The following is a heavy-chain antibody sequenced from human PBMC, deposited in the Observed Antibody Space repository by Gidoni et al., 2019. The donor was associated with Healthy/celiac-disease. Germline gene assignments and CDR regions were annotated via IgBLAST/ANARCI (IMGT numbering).Heavy chain of an antibody. V-gene: IGHV4-39*01. CDR3: ARHGTYCTNGVCYTPFDY. J-gene: IGHJ4*02. CDR2: IYYSGST. CDR1: VGSISSSSYY. Sequence: QLQLQESGPGLVKPSETLSLTCTVSVGSISSSSYYWGWIRQPPGKGLEWIGSIYYSGSTYYNPSLKSRVTISVDTSKNQFSLKLSSVTAADTAVYYCARHGTYCTNGVCYTPFDYWGQGTLVTASS. D-gene: IGHD2-8*01.